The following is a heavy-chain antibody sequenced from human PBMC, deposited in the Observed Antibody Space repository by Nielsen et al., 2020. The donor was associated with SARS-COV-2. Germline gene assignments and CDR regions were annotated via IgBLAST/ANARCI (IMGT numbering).Heavy chain of an antibody. V-gene: IGHV1-18*01. J-gene: IGHJ6*02. D-gene: IGHD2-15*01. Sequence: ASVKVSCKASGYTFTSYGISWVRQAPGQGLEWMGWISAYNGNTNYAQKLQGRVTMTTDTSTSTAYMELSSLTSGDTGVYYCATSAPRSSMSDSIGGNYYYRMDVWGQGTTVTVSS. CDR3: ATSAPRSSMSDSIGGNYYYRMDV. CDR2: ISAYNGNT. CDR1: GYTFTSYG.